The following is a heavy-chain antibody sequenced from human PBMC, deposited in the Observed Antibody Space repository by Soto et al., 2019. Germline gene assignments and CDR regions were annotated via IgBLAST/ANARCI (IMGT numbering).Heavy chain of an antibody. CDR3: ARHYSSSSVGYYYGMDV. CDR2: IYPGDSDT. V-gene: IGHV5-51*01. CDR1: GYSFTSYW. Sequence: GESLKISCKGSGYSFTSYWIGWVRQMPGKGLEWMGIIYPGDSDTRYSPSFQGQVTISADKSISTAYLQWSSLKASDTAMYYCARHYSSSSVGYYYGMDVWGQGTTVTAP. D-gene: IGHD6-6*01. J-gene: IGHJ6*02.